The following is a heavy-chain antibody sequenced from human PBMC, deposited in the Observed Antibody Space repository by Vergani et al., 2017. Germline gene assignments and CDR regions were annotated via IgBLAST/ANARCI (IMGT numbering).Heavy chain of an antibody. CDR1: GFPFSDYG. D-gene: IGHD5-24*01. CDR2: ISYDGNKK. Sequence: QVQLVESGGGEVQPGRSLRLSCSAAGFPFSDYGVHCVRQAPGKGLEWVSVISYDGNKKNYADSVKGRFTISRDNSKNTLYLEMNALRAEDTAVYYCAKSGWLQYFGANYFDSWGQGVLVTVSS. J-gene: IGHJ4*02. V-gene: IGHV3-30*18. CDR3: AKSGWLQYFGANYFDS.